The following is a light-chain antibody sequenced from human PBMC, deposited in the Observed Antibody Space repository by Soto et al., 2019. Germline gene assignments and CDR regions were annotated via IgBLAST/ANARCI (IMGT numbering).Light chain of an antibody. V-gene: IGLV2-14*01. Sequence: QSALTQPASVSGSPGQSITISCTGSSSDVGGYNYVSWYQQYPGKAPKLIIFEVTNRPSGVSNRFSGSKSGNTASLAISGLQAEDEADYYCSSYTSTSTGVFGTGTKLTVL. CDR3: SSYTSTSTGV. J-gene: IGLJ1*01. CDR2: EVT. CDR1: SSDVGGYNY.